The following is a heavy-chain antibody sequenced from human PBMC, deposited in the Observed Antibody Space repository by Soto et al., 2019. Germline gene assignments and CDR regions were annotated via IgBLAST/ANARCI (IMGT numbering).Heavy chain of an antibody. CDR2: IFHGLGP. V-gene: IGHV4-59*01. Sequence: QAHLEQSGPGLVKPSETLSLTCTFSGGSSTSYYWSWIRQPPGKGLEWIGYIFHGLGPNYNSSLRGRVSISVDTSRNQLSLELRSLTAADTAGYYCARDRHWYGSGGPFYPAGSFDIWGQGTMVAVST. CDR3: ARDRHWYGSGGPFYPAGSFDI. J-gene: IGHJ3*02. CDR1: GGSSTSYY. D-gene: IGHD2-15*01.